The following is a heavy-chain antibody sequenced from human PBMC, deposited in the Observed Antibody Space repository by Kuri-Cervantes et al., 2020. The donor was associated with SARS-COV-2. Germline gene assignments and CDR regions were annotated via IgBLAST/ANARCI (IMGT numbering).Heavy chain of an antibody. Sequence: GGSLRLSCAASGFTFSTYGMHWVRQAPGKGLEWVAVIWYDGSNKYYVDSVKGRFTISRDNSKNTLYLQMNSLRAEDTAVYYCAKGESGSYSLEVFDCWGQGTLVTVSS. V-gene: IGHV3-33*06. D-gene: IGHD1-26*01. CDR2: IWYDGSNK. CDR3: AKGESGSYSLEVFDC. CDR1: GFTFSTYG. J-gene: IGHJ4*02.